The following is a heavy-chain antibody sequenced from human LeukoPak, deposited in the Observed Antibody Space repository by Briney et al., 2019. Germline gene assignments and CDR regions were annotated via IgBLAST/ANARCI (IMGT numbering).Heavy chain of an antibody. V-gene: IGHV4-28*03. CDR3: ARDHWGCTNGVCYTYWFDP. Sequence: SDTLSLTCAVSGYSISSSNWWGWFRQPPGKGLEWIGYIYYSGSAYYNTSLNSRITMSVDTSKNQFSLKLSSVTAADTAVYYCARDHWGCTNGVCYTYWFDPWGQGTLVTVSS. CDR2: IYYSGSA. D-gene: IGHD2-8*01. J-gene: IGHJ5*02. CDR1: GYSISSSNW.